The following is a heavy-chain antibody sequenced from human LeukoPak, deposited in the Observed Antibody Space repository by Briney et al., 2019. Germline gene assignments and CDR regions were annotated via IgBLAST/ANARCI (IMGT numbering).Heavy chain of an antibody. J-gene: IGHJ4*02. CDR1: GGTFSSCA. Sequence: SVKVSCKASGGTFSSCAISWVRQAPGQGLEWMGGIIPIFGTANYAQKFQGRVTITADKSTSTAYMELSSLRSEDTAVYYCARAHDSSGYSVLLDYWGQGTLVTVSS. CDR2: IIPIFGTA. V-gene: IGHV1-69*06. CDR3: ARAHDSSGYSVLLDY. D-gene: IGHD3-22*01.